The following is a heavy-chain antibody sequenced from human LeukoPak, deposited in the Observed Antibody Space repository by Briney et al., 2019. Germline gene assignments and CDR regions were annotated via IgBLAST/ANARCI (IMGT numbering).Heavy chain of an antibody. J-gene: IGHJ4*02. CDR1: GDSVSSNSAA. Sequence: SQTLSLTCAISGDSVSSNSAAWNWIRQSPSRGLEWLGRTYYRSKWYNDYAVPVKGRIAINPDTSKNQFSLQLNSVTPEDTAVYYCARAKGRSPLFDYWGQGTLATVSS. CDR3: ARAKGRSPLFDY. CDR2: TYYRSKWYN. D-gene: IGHD6-13*01. V-gene: IGHV6-1*01.